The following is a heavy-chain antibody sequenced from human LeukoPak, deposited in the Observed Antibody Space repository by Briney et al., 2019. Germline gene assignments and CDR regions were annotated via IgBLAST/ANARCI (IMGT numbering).Heavy chain of an antibody. CDR2: VNPSDGAR. J-gene: IGHJ4*02. V-gene: IGHV1-46*01. CDR3: ARGLYYYNRSTYDDFDY. CDR1: GYPFSTYW. D-gene: IGHD3-22*01. Sequence: ASVKVSCKASGYPFSTYWLHWVRQAPGQGLEWMGFVNPSDGARIYAQKFQGRITMTRDTSTNTVFMELSSLRSEDTAVYYCARGLYYYNRSTYDDFDYWGQGTLVTVSS.